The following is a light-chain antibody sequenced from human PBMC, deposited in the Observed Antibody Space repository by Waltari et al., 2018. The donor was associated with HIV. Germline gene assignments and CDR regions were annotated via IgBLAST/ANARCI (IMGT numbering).Light chain of an antibody. Sequence: EIVLTQSPGTLSLSPGERATLSCRASQSVSSSYFAWYQQKPGQAPRLLIYGASSRATCIPDRFSGSGSGTDFTLTISRLEPEDFAVYYCQQYGSSPRFGGGTKVEIK. CDR1: QSVSSSY. CDR2: GAS. V-gene: IGKV3-20*01. CDR3: QQYGSSPR. J-gene: IGKJ4*01.